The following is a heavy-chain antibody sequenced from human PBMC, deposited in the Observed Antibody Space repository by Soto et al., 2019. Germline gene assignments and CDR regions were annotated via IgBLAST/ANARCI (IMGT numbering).Heavy chain of an antibody. CDR3: AKDKREWLLYRDCFEY. Sequence: GGSLRLSCVVSGFIFSSSAMNWVRQAPGKGLEWVSTISGSGVSKYYADSVKGRFTISRDNSNNTVSLQMNSLRAEDAAVYYCAKDKREWLLYRDCFEYWGQGTRVTVSS. CDR1: GFIFSSSA. D-gene: IGHD3-3*01. V-gene: IGHV3-23*01. CDR2: ISGSGVSK. J-gene: IGHJ4*02.